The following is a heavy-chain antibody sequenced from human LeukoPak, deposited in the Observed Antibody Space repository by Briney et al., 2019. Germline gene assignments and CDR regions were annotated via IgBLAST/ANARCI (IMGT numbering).Heavy chain of an antibody. V-gene: IGHV3-21*01. CDR3: AGVGIAVAGSSFDI. CDR1: GFTFSSYS. Sequence: GGSLRLSCAASGFTFSSYSMNWARQAPGKGLEWVSSISSSSGYIYYADSVKGRFTISRDNAKNSLYLQMNSLRAEDTAVYYCAGVGIAVAGSSFDIGGQGTMVTVSS. D-gene: IGHD6-19*01. CDR2: ISSSSGYI. J-gene: IGHJ3*02.